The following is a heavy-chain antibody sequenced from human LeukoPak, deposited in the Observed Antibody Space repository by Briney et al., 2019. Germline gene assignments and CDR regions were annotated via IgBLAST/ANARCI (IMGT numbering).Heavy chain of an antibody. CDR1: GVSISSSSYY. Sequence: KSSETLSLTCTVSGVSISSSSYYWGWIRQPPGKGLEWIGSIYYSGSTYYNPSLKSRVTISVDTSKNQFSLKLSSVTAADTAVYYCARLPYSSGWFDAFDIWGQGTMVTVSS. CDR3: ARLPYSSGWFDAFDI. V-gene: IGHV4-39*01. D-gene: IGHD6-19*01. J-gene: IGHJ3*02. CDR2: IYYSGST.